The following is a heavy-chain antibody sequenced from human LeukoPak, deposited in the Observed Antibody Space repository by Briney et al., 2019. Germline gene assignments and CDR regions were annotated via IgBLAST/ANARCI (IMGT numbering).Heavy chain of an antibody. J-gene: IGHJ4*02. CDR2: IKQDGSEK. D-gene: IGHD3-9*01. CDR3: ARDRTYYDILTGYYMRGENDY. CDR1: GFTFSSYW. V-gene: IGHV3-7*04. Sequence: GGSLRLSCAASGFTFSSYWMRCVRQAPGKGLEWVANIKQDGSEKYYVDSVKGRFTISRDNAKNSLYLQMNSLRAEDTAVYYCARDRTYYDILTGYYMRGENDYWGQGTLVTVSS.